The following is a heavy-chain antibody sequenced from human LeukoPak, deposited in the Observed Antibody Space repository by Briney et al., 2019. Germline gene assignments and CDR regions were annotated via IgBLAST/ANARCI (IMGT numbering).Heavy chain of an antibody. CDR2: IYPGDSDT. CDR1: GYPFTRYC. D-gene: IGHD3-3*01. V-gene: IGHV5-51*01. Sequence: PGESLKISCKGSGYPFTRYCIAWARQIPGKGLEWMGIIYPGDSDTRYSPSFQGQVTISADKSISTAYLQWSSLKASDTAMYYCARLGVYYDFWSGPTDYWGQGTLVTVSS. J-gene: IGHJ4*02. CDR3: ARLGVYYDFWSGPTDY.